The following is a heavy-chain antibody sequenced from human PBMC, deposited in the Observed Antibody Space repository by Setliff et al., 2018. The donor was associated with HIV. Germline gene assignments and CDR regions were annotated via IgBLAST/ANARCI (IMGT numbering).Heavy chain of an antibody. CDR1: GGSFNDYY. Sequence: SETLSLTCAVYGGSFNDYYWTWIRQPPGKGLGWIGEIDHTGSTNYYPFFWSRAIISMDKPRSYFSLRLTSVTAADTAIYFCVRNSGWALGSWGQGILVTVSS. CDR3: VRNSGWALGS. CDR2: IDHTGST. D-gene: IGHD3-16*01. J-gene: IGHJ4*02. V-gene: IGHV4-34*01.